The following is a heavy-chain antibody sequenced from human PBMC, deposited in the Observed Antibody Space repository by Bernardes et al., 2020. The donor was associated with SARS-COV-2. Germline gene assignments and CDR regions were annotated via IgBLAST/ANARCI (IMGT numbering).Heavy chain of an antibody. V-gene: IGHV3-7*01. D-gene: IGHD3-22*01. CDR2: IKQDGSEN. Sequence: GSLRLSCAASGFIFSNSWMSWVRQAPGKGLEWVANIKQDGSENYYVDSVKGRFTISRDNAKNLVFLQLSRLRVDDTAVYYCARDIAPRAVGYWGQGTLVTVSS. J-gene: IGHJ4*02. CDR3: ARDIAPRAVGY. CDR1: GFIFSNSW.